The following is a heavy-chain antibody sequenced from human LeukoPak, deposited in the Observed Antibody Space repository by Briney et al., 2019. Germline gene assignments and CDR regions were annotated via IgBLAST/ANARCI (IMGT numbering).Heavy chain of an antibody. CDR3: ARVADDYVWGSYRFLDY. V-gene: IGHV4-31*03. Sequence: KPSETQSLTCTVSGGSISSGGYYWSWIRQHPGKGLEWIGYIYYSGSTYYNPSLKSRVTISVDTSKNQFSLKLSSVTAADTAVYYCARVADDYVWGSYRFLDYWGQGTLVTVSS. J-gene: IGHJ4*02. CDR2: IYYSGST. D-gene: IGHD3-16*02. CDR1: GGSISSGGYY.